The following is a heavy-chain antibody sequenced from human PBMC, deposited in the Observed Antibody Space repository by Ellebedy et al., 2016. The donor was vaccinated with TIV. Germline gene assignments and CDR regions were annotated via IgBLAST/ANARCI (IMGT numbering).Heavy chain of an antibody. V-gene: IGHV1-18*04. Sequence: ASVKVSCKASGYSFTSYGISWVRQAPGQGLERMGWISAYNGDTRYAQNLQGRVTLTTDTSTTTAYMELRSLISDDTAVYYCARAPNYSGSGSFYVESWGQGTLVTVSS. J-gene: IGHJ5*02. D-gene: IGHD3-10*01. CDR3: ARAPNYSGSGSFYVES. CDR2: ISAYNGDT. CDR1: GYSFTSYG.